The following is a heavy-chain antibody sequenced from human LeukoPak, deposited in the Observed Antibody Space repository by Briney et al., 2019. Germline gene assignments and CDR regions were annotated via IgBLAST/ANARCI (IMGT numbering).Heavy chain of an antibody. Sequence: GGSLRLSCAASGFTFSSYSMNWVRQAPGKGLEWVSSISSSSSYIYYADSVKGRFTISRDNAKNSLYLQMNSLRAEGTAVYYCARDFSYDILTGYYPYYYYGMDVWGQGTTVTVSS. J-gene: IGHJ6*02. CDR1: GFTFSSYS. D-gene: IGHD3-9*01. CDR3: ARDFSYDILTGYYPYYYYGMDV. V-gene: IGHV3-21*01. CDR2: ISSSSSYI.